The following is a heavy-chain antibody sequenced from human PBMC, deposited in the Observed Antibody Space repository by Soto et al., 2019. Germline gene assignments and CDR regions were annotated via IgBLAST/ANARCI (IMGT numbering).Heavy chain of an antibody. D-gene: IGHD6-19*01. V-gene: IGHV4-59*08. J-gene: IGHJ3*02. CDR2: IYYSGST. CDR1: GGSISSYY. Sequence: SETLSLTCTVSGGSISSYYWSWIRQPPGKGLEWIGYIYYSGSTNYNPSLKSRVTISVDTSKNQFSLKLSSVTAADTAVYYCARHSSGWYVGAFDIWGQGTMGTV. CDR3: ARHSSGWYVGAFDI.